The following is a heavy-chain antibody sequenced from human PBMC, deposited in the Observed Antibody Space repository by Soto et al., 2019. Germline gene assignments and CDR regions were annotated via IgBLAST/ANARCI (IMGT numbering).Heavy chain of an antibody. CDR2: ISGSGGST. D-gene: IGHD6-13*01. J-gene: IGHJ4*02. Sequence: EVQLLESGGGLVQPGGSLRLSCAASGFTFSSYAMNWVRQAPGEGLEWVSVISGSGGSTYYADSVKGRFTISRDNSKNTLYLQMNSLRAEDTAVYYCAARSSSWYFDYWGQGTLVTVSS. CDR3: AARSSSWYFDY. V-gene: IGHV3-23*01. CDR1: GFTFSSYA.